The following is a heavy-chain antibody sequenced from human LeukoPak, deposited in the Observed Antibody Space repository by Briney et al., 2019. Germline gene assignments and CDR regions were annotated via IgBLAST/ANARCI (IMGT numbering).Heavy chain of an antibody. D-gene: IGHD3-22*01. CDR2: INSDGSST. CDR1: GFTFSTYW. J-gene: IGHJ6*03. CDR3: AKGSKAVVFTRDHYMDV. Sequence: GGSLRLSCAASGFTFSTYWMHWVRQAPGKGLVWVSSINSDGSSTSYADSVRGRCTISRDNAKNTLYLQMNSLRAEDTAVYYCAKGSKAVVFTRDHYMDVWGKGTTVTISS. V-gene: IGHV3-74*01.